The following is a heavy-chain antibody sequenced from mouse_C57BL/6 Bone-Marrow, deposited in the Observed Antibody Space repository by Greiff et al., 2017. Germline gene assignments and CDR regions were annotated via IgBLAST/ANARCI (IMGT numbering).Heavy chain of an antibody. CDR2: IYPGNGDT. J-gene: IGHJ2*01. V-gene: IGHV1-12*01. D-gene: IGHD4-1*01. CDR3: AKVGSWDGFDY. CDR1: GYTFTCSN. Sequence: LQQSGAELVRPGASVKISCTASGYTFTCSNMPWVKQTPRQGLEWIGAIYPGNGDTSYNQKFQGKATLTVDKSSSTAYMQLSSLTSEDSAVYFCAKVGSWDGFDYWGQGTTLTVSS.